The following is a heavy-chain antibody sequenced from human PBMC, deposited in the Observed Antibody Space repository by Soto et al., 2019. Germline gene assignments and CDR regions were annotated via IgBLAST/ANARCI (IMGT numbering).Heavy chain of an antibody. CDR2: ISGSGGST. D-gene: IGHD2-15*01. CDR3: AKDPGCSGGSCGYYYYYYMDV. Sequence: GGSLRLSCAASGFTFSSYAMSWVRQAPGKGLEWVSAISGSGGSTYYADSVKGRFTISRDNSKNTLYLQMNSLRAEDTAVYYCAKDPGCSGGSCGYYYYYYMDVWGKGTTVTVSS. CDR1: GFTFSSYA. V-gene: IGHV3-23*01. J-gene: IGHJ6*03.